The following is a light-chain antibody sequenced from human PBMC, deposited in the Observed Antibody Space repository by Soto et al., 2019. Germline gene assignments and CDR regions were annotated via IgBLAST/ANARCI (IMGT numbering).Light chain of an antibody. V-gene: IGLV2-11*01. CDR2: DVS. CDR1: SSDVGGYNY. J-gene: IGLJ1*01. Sequence: QSVLTQPRSVSGSPGQSVAISCTGTSSDVGGYNYVSWYQQHPGKAPKVIIYDVSKRPSGVPDRFSGSKSGNTASLTISGLQAEDEADYYCCPHAGSYTYVFGTGTKVTVL. CDR3: CPHAGSYTYV.